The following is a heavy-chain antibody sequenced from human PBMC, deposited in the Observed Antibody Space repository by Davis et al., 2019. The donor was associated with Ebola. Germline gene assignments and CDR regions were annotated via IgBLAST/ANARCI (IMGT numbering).Heavy chain of an antibody. Sequence: PGGSLRLSCAASGFTFNSYAMHWVRQAPGKGLEWVATISYDGNNKNYADSVKGRFTISRDYSKNTLYLQMNSLRAEDTAVYYCASNYYAMDVWGQGTKVTVSS. CDR3: ASNYYAMDV. J-gene: IGHJ6*02. V-gene: IGHV3-30-3*01. CDR2: ISYDGNNK. CDR1: GFTFNSYA.